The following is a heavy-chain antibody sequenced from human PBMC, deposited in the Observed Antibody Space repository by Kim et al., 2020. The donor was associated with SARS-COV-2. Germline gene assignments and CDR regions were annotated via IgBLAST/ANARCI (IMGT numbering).Heavy chain of an antibody. V-gene: IGHV1-69*01. CDR2: A. CDR3: ARDQPARYGV. J-gene: IGHJ6*02. D-gene: IGHD2-2*01. Sequence: ANYAQKFQGRVTITADESTSTAYMELSSLRSEDTAVYYCARDQPARYGVWGQGTTVTVSS.